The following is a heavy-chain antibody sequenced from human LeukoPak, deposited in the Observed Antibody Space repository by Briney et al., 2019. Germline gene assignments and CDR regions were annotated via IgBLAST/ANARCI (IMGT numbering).Heavy chain of an antibody. V-gene: IGHV4-59*08. J-gene: IGHJ4*02. CDR2: IYNGRYT. CDR1: GASTSSRY. Sequence: PSETLSLTCSASGASTSSRYWSWIRQPPGRTLEWIGHIYNGRYTKYNPSLTSRVTISVDTSKNQFSLRMTSVTAADTAIYYCAQTTGWPGFDFWGPGALVTVSS. D-gene: IGHD6-19*01. CDR3: AQTTGWPGFDF.